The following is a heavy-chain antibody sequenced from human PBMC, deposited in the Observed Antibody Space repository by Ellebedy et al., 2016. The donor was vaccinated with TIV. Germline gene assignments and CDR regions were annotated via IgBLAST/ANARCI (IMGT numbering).Heavy chain of an antibody. D-gene: IGHD6-19*01. J-gene: IGHJ5*02. V-gene: IGHV3-21*01. CDR3: ARGGSVSALYNWFDP. Sequence: GESLKISCAVSGFTFSDFSMNWVRQAPGKGLEWVSSISSSSNYIYYADSVKGRFTISRDNAKNSFYLQMDSLRAEDTAVYNCARGGSVSALYNWFDPWGRGTLVTVSS. CDR2: ISSSSNYI. CDR1: GFTFSDFS.